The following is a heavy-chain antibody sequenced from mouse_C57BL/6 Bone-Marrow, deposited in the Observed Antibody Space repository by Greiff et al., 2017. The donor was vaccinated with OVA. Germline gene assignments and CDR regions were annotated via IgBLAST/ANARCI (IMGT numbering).Heavy chain of an antibody. CDR3: ASMGDIYYYGSSYRYCDV. CDR1: GYTFTSYW. Sequence: QVQLQQPGAELVKPGASVKLSCKASGYTFTSYWMHWVKQRPGRGLEWIGRIDPNSGGTKYNEKFKSKATLTVDKPSSTAYMQLSSLTSEDSAVYYCASMGDIYYYGSSYRYCDVWGTGTTVTVSS. J-gene: IGHJ1*03. D-gene: IGHD1-1*01. V-gene: IGHV1-72*01. CDR2: IDPNSGGT.